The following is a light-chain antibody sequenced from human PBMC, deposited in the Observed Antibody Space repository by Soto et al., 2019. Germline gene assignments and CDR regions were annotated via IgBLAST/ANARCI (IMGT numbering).Light chain of an antibody. Sequence: DIQMTQSPSSLSASVEDRVTITFRASQSISSWLAWYQQKPGKAPKLLIYKASSLESGVPSRFSGSGSGTDFTLTISRLEPEDFAVYYCQQYGSSTRTFGQGTKVDI. CDR1: QSISSW. V-gene: IGKV1-5*03. J-gene: IGKJ1*01. CDR2: KAS. CDR3: QQYGSSTRT.